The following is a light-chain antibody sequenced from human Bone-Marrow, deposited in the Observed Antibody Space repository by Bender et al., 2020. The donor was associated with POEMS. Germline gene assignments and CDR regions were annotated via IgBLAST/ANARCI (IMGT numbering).Light chain of an antibody. Sequence: SYELTQPPSVSVAPGQTASITCGGDNLETKSVHWYQRKPGQAPVLVVYDDADRPSGIPERFSAYSSGNTATLTISRVEVGDEADYYCQVWESSTNHVVFGGGTELTVL. CDR3: QVWESSTNHVV. V-gene: IGLV3-21*02. CDR2: DDA. CDR1: NLETKS. J-gene: IGLJ3*02.